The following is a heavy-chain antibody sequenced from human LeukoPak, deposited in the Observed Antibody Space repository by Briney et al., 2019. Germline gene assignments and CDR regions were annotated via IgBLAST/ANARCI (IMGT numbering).Heavy chain of an antibody. CDR3: ARDMGWELRWAGPFDY. D-gene: IGHD1-26*01. Sequence: GGSLRLSCAASGFTFSSYGMHWVRQAPGKGLEWVAVIWYDGSNKYYADSVKGRFTISRDNSKNTLYLQVNSLRAEDTAVYYCARDMGWELRWAGPFDYWGQGTLVTVSS. CDR2: IWYDGSNK. V-gene: IGHV3-33*01. J-gene: IGHJ4*02. CDR1: GFTFSSYG.